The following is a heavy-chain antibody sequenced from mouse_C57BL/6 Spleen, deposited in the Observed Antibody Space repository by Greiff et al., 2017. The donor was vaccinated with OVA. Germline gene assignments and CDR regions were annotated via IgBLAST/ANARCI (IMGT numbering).Heavy chain of an antibody. J-gene: IGHJ2*01. D-gene: IGHD2-3*01. V-gene: IGHV1-80*01. Sequence: QVQLQQSGAELVKSGASVKISCKASGYAFSSYWMNWVKQRPGKGLEWIGQIYPGDGDTNYNGKFKGKATLTADKSSSTAYMQLSSLTSEDSAVYFCARFSDDGYHNFDYWGQGTTLTVSS. CDR2: IYPGDGDT. CDR3: ARFSDDGYHNFDY. CDR1: GYAFSSYW.